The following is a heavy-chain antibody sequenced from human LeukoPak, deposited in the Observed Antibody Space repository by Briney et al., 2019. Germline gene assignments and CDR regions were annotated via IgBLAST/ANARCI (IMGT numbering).Heavy chain of an antibody. Sequence: GGSLRLSCAASGFTFSSYSMNWVRQAPGKGLEWVSSISSSSSYIYYADSVKGRFTISRDNAKNSLYLQMNSLRAVDTAVYYCAREHDYGDREYFQHWGQGTLVTVSS. CDR2: ISSSSSYI. V-gene: IGHV3-21*01. CDR1: GFTFSSYS. CDR3: AREHDYGDREYFQH. J-gene: IGHJ1*01. D-gene: IGHD4-17*01.